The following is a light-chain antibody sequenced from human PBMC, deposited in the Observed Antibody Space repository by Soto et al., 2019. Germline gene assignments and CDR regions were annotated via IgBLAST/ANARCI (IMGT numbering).Light chain of an antibody. CDR2: GAS. CDR3: EQVISFPYT. J-gene: IGKJ2*01. Sequence: DIQMTQSPSSVAASVGDRVTITCRASQDVNIWVAWYQQRPGKAPKLLIFGASSLHRGAPSRFSGSGSGSDFTLTISGLEPEDFATYYCEQVISFPYTFGQGT. CDR1: QDVNIW. V-gene: IGKV1-12*01.